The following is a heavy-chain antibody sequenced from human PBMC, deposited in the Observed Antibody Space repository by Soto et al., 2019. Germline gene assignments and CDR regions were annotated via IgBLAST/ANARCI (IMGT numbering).Heavy chain of an antibody. CDR2: IYYSGST. J-gene: IGHJ5*02. V-gene: IGHV4-59*12. Sequence: SETLSLTCTVSGGSISSDYWSWIRQPPGKGLEWIGYIYYSGSTYYNPSLKSRVTISVDTSKNQFSLKLSSVTAADTAVYYCAGASSRAYYYERGGRGGRYSWFDPWGKGTLVTVPS. D-gene: IGHD3-22*01. CDR3: AGASSRAYYYERGGRGGRYSWFDP. CDR1: GGSISSDY.